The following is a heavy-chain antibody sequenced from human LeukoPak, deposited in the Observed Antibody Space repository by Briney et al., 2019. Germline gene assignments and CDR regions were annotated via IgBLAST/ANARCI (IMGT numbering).Heavy chain of an antibody. Sequence: KSSETLSLTCTVSGGSIRSYFWSWIRQPPGKGLEWIGYIYSSGSTNYNPSFKSRVTISVDTSKNQFSLKLRSVTATDTAVYYCAREDGYNSPYYFDYWGQGTLVTVSS. J-gene: IGHJ4*02. D-gene: IGHD5-24*01. CDR2: IYSSGST. CDR1: GGSIRSYF. V-gene: IGHV4-59*01. CDR3: AREDGYNSPYYFDY.